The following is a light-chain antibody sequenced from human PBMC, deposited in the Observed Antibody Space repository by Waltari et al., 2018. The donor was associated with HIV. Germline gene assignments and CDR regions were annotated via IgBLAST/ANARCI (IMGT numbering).Light chain of an antibody. CDR2: AES. Sequence: DIQMTQSPSSLSASVEDRVTLTCRASKDVTKAIAWFQQKPGKAPKSLIFAESRLRSGVPSRFSGSGSGTEFTLTISGRLPEDFATYYWQQYHSYPMTFGQGTRLEIK. J-gene: IGKJ5*01. CDR1: KDVTKA. V-gene: IGKV1-16*01. CDR3: QQYHSYPMT.